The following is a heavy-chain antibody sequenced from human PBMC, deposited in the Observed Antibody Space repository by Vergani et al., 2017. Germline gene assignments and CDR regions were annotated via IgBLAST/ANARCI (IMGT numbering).Heavy chain of an antibody. CDR1: GGSFSGYY. Sequence: QVQLQKWGAGLLKPSETLSLTCAVYGGSFSGYYWSWIRQPPGKGLEWIGEINHSGSTNYNPSLKSRVTISVDTSRNQFSLKLSSVTAADTAVYYCARGFDLWGRGTLVTVSS. CDR3: ARGFDL. J-gene: IGHJ2*01. V-gene: IGHV4-34*01. CDR2: INHSGST.